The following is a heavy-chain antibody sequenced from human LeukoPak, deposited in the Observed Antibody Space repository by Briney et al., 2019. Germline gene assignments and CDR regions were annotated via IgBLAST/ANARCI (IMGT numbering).Heavy chain of an antibody. Sequence: SETLSLTCTASGGSISSYSWSWIRQPPGKGLEWIGYIYYSGSTNYNPSLKSRVTISVDTSKNQFSLKLSSVTAADAAVYYCAKTSSWSFDPWGQGTLVTVSS. V-gene: IGHV4-59*08. CDR1: GGSISSYS. D-gene: IGHD6-13*01. J-gene: IGHJ5*02. CDR3: AKTSSWSFDP. CDR2: IYYSGST.